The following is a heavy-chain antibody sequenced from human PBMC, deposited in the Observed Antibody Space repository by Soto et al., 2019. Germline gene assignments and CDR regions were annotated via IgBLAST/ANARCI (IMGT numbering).Heavy chain of an antibody. J-gene: IGHJ5*02. CDR3: VHPRSTVQIPPT. Sequence: GGSLRLSCSASGFTFSMFSMHWVRQAPGKGLEYVSGISSNGDSTYYADSVKGRFTISRDNSKNTLYLQMSSLRAVNTAVYYCVHPRSTVQIPPTWGQGTQVTVSS. CDR1: GFTFSMFS. D-gene: IGHD4-17*01. CDR2: ISSNGDST. V-gene: IGHV3-64D*06.